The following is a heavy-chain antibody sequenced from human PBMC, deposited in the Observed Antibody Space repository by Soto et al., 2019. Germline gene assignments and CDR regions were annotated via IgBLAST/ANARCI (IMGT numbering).Heavy chain of an antibody. CDR3: ARRALGYCSSTSCLRYPAMLAEGGNYYYYMDV. D-gene: IGHD2-2*01. CDR1: GCSIRRFY. Sequence: PSETLSLTCTGSGCSIRRFYLSWIRQPPGKGLEGIGYIYYSGSTNYNPSLKSRVTISVDTSKNQFSLKLSSVTAADTAVYYCARRALGYCSSTSCLRYPAMLAEGGNYYYYMDVWGKGTTVTVSS. J-gene: IGHJ6*03. CDR2: IYYSGST. V-gene: IGHV4-59*08.